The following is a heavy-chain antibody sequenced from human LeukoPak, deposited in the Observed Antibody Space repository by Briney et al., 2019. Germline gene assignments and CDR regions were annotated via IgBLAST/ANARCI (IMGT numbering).Heavy chain of an antibody. V-gene: IGHV5-51*01. D-gene: IGHD2-21*02. CDR3: ARHRVVTAMYMDV. Sequence: GESLKISCKGSGYSFTSYWIGWVRQMPGKGLEWMGIIYPGDSDTSYSPSFQGQVTISADTSISTAYLQWRSLKASDTAMYYCARHRVVTAMYMDVWGKGTTVTVSS. J-gene: IGHJ6*03. CDR2: IYPGDSDT. CDR1: GYSFTSYW.